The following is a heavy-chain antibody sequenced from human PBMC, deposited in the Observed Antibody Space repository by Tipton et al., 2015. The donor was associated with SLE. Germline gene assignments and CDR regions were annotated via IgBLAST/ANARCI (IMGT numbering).Heavy chain of an antibody. Sequence: QLVQSGAEVKKPGSSVKVSCKASGGTFSSYAISWVRQAPGQGLEWMGGIIPIFGTANYAQKFQGRVTITTDESTSTAYMELSSLRSEDTAVYYCAREGGGVGATYYYYGMDVWGQGTTVTVSS. J-gene: IGHJ6*02. CDR2: IIPIFGTA. CDR3: AREGGGVGATYYYYGMDV. D-gene: IGHD1-26*01. V-gene: IGHV1-69*05. CDR1: GGTFSSYA.